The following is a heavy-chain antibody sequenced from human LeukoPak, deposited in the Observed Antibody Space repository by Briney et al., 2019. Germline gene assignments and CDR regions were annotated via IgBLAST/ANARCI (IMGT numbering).Heavy chain of an antibody. J-gene: IGHJ4*02. V-gene: IGHV1-18*01. D-gene: IGHD3-10*01. Sequence: ASVKVSCKASGYTFTDYGIAWVRQVPGQGLEWMGWISTYNDITKYAEKVEDRVTMTTDTSTSTVYMELRSLRSDDTAIYYCARGAFYYGSGSYGGDCFDDWGQGTRVTVSS. CDR2: ISTYNDIT. CDR3: ARGAFYYGSGSYGGDCFDD. CDR1: GYTFTDYG.